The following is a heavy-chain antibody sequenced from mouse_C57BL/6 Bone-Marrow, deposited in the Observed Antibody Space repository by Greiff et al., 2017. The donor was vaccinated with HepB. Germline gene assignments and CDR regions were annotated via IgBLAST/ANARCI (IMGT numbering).Heavy chain of an antibody. CDR1: GYSITSGYY. V-gene: IGHV3-6*01. D-gene: IGHD1-1*01. Sequence: ESGPGLVKPSQSLSLTCSVTGYSITSGYYWNWIRQFPGNKLEWMGYISYDGSNNYNPSLKNRISINRDTSKNQFFLKLNSVTTEDTATYYCARDGTTVVAHWYFDVWGTGTTVTVSS. CDR3: ARDGTTVVAHWYFDV. J-gene: IGHJ1*03. CDR2: ISYDGSN.